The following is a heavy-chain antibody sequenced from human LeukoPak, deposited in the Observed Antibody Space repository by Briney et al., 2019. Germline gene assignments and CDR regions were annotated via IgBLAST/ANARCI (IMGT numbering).Heavy chain of an antibody. J-gene: IGHJ4*02. CDR3: ARGLSGGNFDY. Sequence: SGGSLRLSCAASGLTVSSNYMSWVRQAPGKGLEWVSLIYRGGTTYYADSVKGRFTIYRDNSKNTLYLQMNSLRAEDTVIYYCARGLSGGNFDYWGQGTLVTVSS. CDR1: GLTVSSNY. V-gene: IGHV3-53*01. CDR2: IYRGGTT. D-gene: IGHD3-3*01.